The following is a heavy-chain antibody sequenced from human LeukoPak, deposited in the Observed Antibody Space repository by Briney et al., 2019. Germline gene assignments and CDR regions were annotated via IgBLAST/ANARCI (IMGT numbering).Heavy chain of an antibody. V-gene: IGHV1-18*01. D-gene: IGHD6-19*01. CDR2: ISAYNGNT. CDR1: GYTFTSYG. CDR3: ARDNPPYSSGRGYFQH. Sequence: ASVKLSCKASGYTFTSYGISWERQAPGQGLEWIGWISAYNGNTNYAQKLQGRVTMTTDTSTSTAYMELRSLRSDDTAVYYCARDNPPYSSGRGYFQHWGQGALVTVSS. J-gene: IGHJ1*01.